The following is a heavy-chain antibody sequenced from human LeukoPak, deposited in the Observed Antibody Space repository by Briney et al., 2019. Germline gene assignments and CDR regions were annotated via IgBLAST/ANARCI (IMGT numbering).Heavy chain of an antibody. V-gene: IGHV1-3*01. CDR2: INAGNGNT. CDR1: GYSFINYV. Sequence: ASVKVSCKASGYSFINYVIYWVRQAPGQRLEWMGWINAGNGNTKYSQKFQDRVTITRETSASTAYMELSSLRSEDTAVYYCAQGGRVLDAFDIWGQGTMVTVSS. CDR3: AQGGRVLDAFDI. D-gene: IGHD3-10*01. J-gene: IGHJ3*02.